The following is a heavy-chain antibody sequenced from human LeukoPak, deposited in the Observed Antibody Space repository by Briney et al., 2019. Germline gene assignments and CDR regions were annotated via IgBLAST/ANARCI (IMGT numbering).Heavy chain of an antibody. V-gene: IGHV4-39*07. D-gene: IGHD5-12*01. CDR3: ARYHNGYDDY. Sequence: PSETLSLTCTVSGGSISSSSYYWGWIRQPPGKGLEWIGTIYYGGNTYYNPSLKGRATISLDRSKNQFSLRLSSVTDADTAVYYCARYHNGYDDYWGQGSLVTVSS. J-gene: IGHJ4*02. CDR1: GGSISSSSYY. CDR2: IYYGGNT.